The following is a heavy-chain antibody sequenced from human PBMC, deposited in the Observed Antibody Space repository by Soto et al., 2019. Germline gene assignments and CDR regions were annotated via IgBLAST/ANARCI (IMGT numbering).Heavy chain of an antibody. Sequence: QVQLVQSGAEVKKPGASVKVSCKASGYTFTNYGINWVRQAPGQGLEWLGWVSAYNGERRYAQRVRARVIMTTDTSTTTAYMELRSLRSDVTAVYYCSRGTSIPASGDYWGQGTLVTVSS. D-gene: IGHD6-6*01. CDR3: SRGTSIPASGDY. CDR2: VSAYNGER. CDR1: GYTFTNYG. V-gene: IGHV1-18*01. J-gene: IGHJ4*01.